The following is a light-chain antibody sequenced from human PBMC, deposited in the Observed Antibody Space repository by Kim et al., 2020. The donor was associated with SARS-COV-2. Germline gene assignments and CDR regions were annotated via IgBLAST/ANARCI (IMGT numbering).Light chain of an antibody. CDR2: KVF. J-gene: IGKJ2*01. CDR1: QSLLFNDGITY. V-gene: IGKV2-30*01. CDR3: MHGTT. Sequence: EVVLTQSPLSLPVTLGQPASVSCRSSQSLLFNDGITYLSWFHQRPGQSPRRLIYKVFNRDSGVPDRFSGSGSDTDFTLKITRVETEDLGVYYCMHGTTFGQGTKLEI.